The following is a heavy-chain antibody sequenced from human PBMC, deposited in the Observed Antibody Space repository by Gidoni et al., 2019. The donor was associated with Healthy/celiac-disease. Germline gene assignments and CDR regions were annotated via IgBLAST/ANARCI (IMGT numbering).Heavy chain of an antibody. J-gene: IGHJ3*02. D-gene: IGHD6-13*01. V-gene: IGHV3-30*18. CDR1: GFTFSSYG. CDR3: AKSIAAAGKGVLDI. CDR2: ISYDGSNK. Sequence: QVQLVESVGGVVQPGRSLRLSCAASGFTFSSYGMHWVRPAPGKGLEWVAVISYDGSNKYYADSVKGRFTISRDNSKNTLYLQMNSLRAEDTAVYYCAKSIAAAGKGVLDIWGQGTMVTVSS.